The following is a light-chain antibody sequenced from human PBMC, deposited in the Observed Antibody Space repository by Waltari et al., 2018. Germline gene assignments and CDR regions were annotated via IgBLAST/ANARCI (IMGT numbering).Light chain of an antibody. J-gene: IGLJ1*01. CDR3: SSYTSSYTYV. V-gene: IGLV2-14*03. CDR1: SSNVGGYNY. CDR2: HVS. Sequence: QSALTQPASVSGSPGQSITISCTGTSSNVGGYNYVSWDQQHPGKAPKLMIFHVSDRPSGVSNRFSGSKSGHTASLTLAGLQTEDEADYYCSSYTSSYTYVFGTGTKITVL.